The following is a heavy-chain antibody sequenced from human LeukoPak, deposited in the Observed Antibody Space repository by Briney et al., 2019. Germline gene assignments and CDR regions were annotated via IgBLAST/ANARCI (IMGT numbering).Heavy chain of an antibody. J-gene: IGHJ3*02. CDR1: DYRCHRYW. CDR3: ARSRGLSTVDGFDI. V-gene: IGHV5-51*01. D-gene: IGHD5/OR15-5a*01. Sequence: GASLQISCKGYDYRCHRYWIGWVRRLPGKGLEWMGIIYPGDSDTRYRPSFEGQVTMSADTAINTAYVQWSSLKASDTAIYYCARSRGLSTVDGFDIWGQGTMVTGSS. CDR2: IYPGDSDT.